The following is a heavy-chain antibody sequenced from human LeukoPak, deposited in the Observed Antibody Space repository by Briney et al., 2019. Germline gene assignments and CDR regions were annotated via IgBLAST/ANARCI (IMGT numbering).Heavy chain of an antibody. CDR1: GFTFSSYW. Sequence: GGSLRVSCAASGFTFSSYWMHCVCQVLGKGPVWVSRIHGNGTITNYEDAVKGRFTISRDNARNTLYLLMHSLRAEDTAIYYCARNFVGSITSDFDSWGQGTQVTVSS. CDR2: IHGNGTIT. J-gene: IGHJ4*02. V-gene: IGHV3-74*01. D-gene: IGHD1-26*01. CDR3: ARNFVGSITSDFDS.